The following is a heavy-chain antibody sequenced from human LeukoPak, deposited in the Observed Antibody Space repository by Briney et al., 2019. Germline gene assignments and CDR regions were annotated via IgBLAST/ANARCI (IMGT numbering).Heavy chain of an antibody. CDR3: ASDTRYYDFRSGYYITGEPNWFDP. CDR1: GGTFSSYT. J-gene: IGHJ5*02. D-gene: IGHD3-3*01. Sequence: ASVKVSCKASGGTFSSYTISWVRQAPGQGLEWMGRIIPILGTANYAQKFQGRVTITADKSTSTAYMELSSLRSEDTAVYYCASDTRYYDFRSGYYITGEPNWFDPWGQGTLATVSS. V-gene: IGHV1-69*08. CDR2: IIPILGTA.